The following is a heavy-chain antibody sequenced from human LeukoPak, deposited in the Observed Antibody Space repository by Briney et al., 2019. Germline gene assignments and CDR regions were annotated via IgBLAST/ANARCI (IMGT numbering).Heavy chain of an antibody. CDR2: IKQDGSEK. CDR3: ARDLVLAVADLYHFDY. V-gene: IGHV3-7*01. J-gene: IGHJ4*02. CDR1: GFTFSSYW. Sequence: PGGSLRLSCAASGFTFSSYWMSWVRQAPGKGPEWVANIKQDGSEKYYVDSVKGRFTISRDNAKNSLYLQTNSLRAEDTAVYYCARDLVLAVADLYHFDYWGQGTLVTVSS. D-gene: IGHD6-19*01.